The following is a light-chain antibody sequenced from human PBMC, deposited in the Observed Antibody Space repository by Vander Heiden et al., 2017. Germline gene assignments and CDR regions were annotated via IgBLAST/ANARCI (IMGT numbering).Light chain of an antibody. CDR1: QSITSSS. J-gene: IGKJ5*01. Sequence: EIVLTQSPGTLYLSPGEGATLSCRASQSITSSSLAWYQQKPGQAPRLLIYDASSRAAGIADRFSGSGSGTDFALTITRLEPEDFAVYYCQQYCNSPITFGQGTRLEIK. CDR3: QQYCNSPIT. CDR2: DAS. V-gene: IGKV3-20*01.